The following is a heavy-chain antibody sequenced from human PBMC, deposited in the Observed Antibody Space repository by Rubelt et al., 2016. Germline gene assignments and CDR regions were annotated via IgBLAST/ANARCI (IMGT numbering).Heavy chain of an antibody. J-gene: IGHJ4*02. CDR1: GFTFSIFG. D-gene: IGHD2-21*01. CDR2: IGDSGRTT. V-gene: IGHV3-23*01. Sequence: GGGLIQPGGSLRLSCAASGFTFSIFGMSWVRQAPGKGLEWVSFIGDSGRTTYSADSVKGRFTISRDNSENTLHLQMNSLRAEDTAVYYCAKVWWAQRGFDYWGQGALVTVSS. CDR3: AKVWWAQRGFDY.